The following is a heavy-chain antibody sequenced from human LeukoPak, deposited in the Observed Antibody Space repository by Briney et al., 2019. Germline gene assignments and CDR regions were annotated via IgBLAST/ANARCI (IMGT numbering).Heavy chain of an antibody. J-gene: IGHJ4*02. CDR1: GYSISSGYL. CDR2: TYHGGTT. V-gene: IGHV4-38-2*02. Sequence: PSETLSLTCTVSGYSISSGYLWGWIRQPPGKGLEWIGSTYHGGTTYSNPSLKSRVIISEDTSKNQFSLKLSSVTVADTAVYYCARGSGDWTYYFDYWGQGTLVTVSS. CDR3: ARGSGDWTYYFDY. D-gene: IGHD2-21*02.